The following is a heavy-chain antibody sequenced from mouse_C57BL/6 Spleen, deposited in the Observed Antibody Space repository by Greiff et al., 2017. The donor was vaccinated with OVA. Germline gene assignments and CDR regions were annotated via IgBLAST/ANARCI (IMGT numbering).Heavy chain of an antibody. V-gene: IGHV1-69*01. Sequence: QVQLQQPGAELVMPGASVKLSCKASGYTFTSYWMHWVKQRPGQGLEWIGEIDPSDSYTNYNQKFKGKSTLTVDKSSSTAYMQLSSLTSEDSAVYYCERASFITTVVAKYFDVWGTGTTVTVSS. D-gene: IGHD1-1*01. CDR3: ERASFITTVVAKYFDV. J-gene: IGHJ1*03. CDR2: IDPSDSYT. CDR1: GYTFTSYW.